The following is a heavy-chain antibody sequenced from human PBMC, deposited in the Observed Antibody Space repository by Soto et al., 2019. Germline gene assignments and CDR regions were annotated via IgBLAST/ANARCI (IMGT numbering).Heavy chain of an antibody. D-gene: IGHD3-16*02. V-gene: IGHV4-39*01. CDR1: GGSISSSSYY. CDR2: IYYSGST. Sequence: PSENLCLSCTVSGGSISSSSYYLGWIRQPPRKGLEWIGSIYYSGSTYYNPSLKSRVTISVDTSKNQFSLKLSSVTAADTAVYYCARLHNLISYYWAQGTLVTVSS. CDR3: ARLHNLISYY. J-gene: IGHJ4*02.